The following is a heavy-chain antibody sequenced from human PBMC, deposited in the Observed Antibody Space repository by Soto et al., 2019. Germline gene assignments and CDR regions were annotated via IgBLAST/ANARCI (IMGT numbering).Heavy chain of an antibody. D-gene: IGHD2-2*01. CDR2: ISYDGSNT. Sequence: PGGSLRLSCAASGFTFNNFGMHWVRQAPGKGLEWVAAISYDGSNTYYPDSVKGRFTVSRDNSKSTLFLQMSSLRAEDTAIYYCAKGVCSATTSLPRSPTNDYWGQGILVTVSS. CDR1: GFTFNNFG. J-gene: IGHJ4*02. V-gene: IGHV3-30*18. CDR3: AKGVCSATTSLPRSPTNDY.